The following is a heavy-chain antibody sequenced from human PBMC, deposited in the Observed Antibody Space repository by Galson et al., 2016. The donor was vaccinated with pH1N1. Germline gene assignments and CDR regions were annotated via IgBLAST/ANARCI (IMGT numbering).Heavy chain of an antibody. CDR1: NGSISSGDYF. Sequence: TLSLTCTVSNGSISSGDYFRSWIRQPPGKGLEWIGYIYYSGNTYYTPSLKSRFTISLDTSKNQFSLRLTSVTATDTAIYYCARGRDYDILTGSSYYFDFWGQGTLVTVSS. V-gene: IGHV4-30-4*08. D-gene: IGHD3-9*01. CDR3: ARGRDYDILTGSSYYFDF. CDR2: IYYSGNT. J-gene: IGHJ4*02.